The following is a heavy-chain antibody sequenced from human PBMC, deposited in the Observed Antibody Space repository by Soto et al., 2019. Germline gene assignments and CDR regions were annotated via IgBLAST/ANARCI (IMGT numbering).Heavy chain of an antibody. CDR1: GGMFSTFG. CDR3: ATSAGIAATGEDGLDV. Sequence: QVQLVQSGAEVKKTGSSVKVSCKASGGMFSTFGFSWVRQAPGQGPEWIGGIIPILTTPNYAERFQGRVTIVADELTTTVYMELSSLRSEDTAMYYCATSAGIAATGEDGLDVWGQGTSVTVSS. V-gene: IGHV1-69*01. CDR2: IIPILTTP. D-gene: IGHD6-13*01. J-gene: IGHJ6*02.